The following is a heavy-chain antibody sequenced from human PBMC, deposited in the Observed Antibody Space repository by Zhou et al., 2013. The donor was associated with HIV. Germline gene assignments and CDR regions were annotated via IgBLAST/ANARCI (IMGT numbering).Heavy chain of an antibody. V-gene: IGHV1-2*02. CDR3: ARRDIVVAFDAFDI. J-gene: IGHJ3*02. Sequence: QVQLVQSGAEVKKPGASVKVSCKASGYTFTGYYMHWVRQAPGQGLEWMGWINPNSGGTNYAQKFQGRVTMTRDTSISTAYMELSRLRSDDTAVYYCARRDIVVAFDAFDIWAKGQWSPSLQ. CDR1: GYTFTGYY. D-gene: IGHD2-2*01. CDR2: INPNSGGT.